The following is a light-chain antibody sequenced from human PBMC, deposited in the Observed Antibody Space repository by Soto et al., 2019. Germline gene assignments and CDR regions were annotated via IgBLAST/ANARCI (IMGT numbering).Light chain of an antibody. J-gene: IGKJ2*01. CDR2: DAS. CDR3: QQYASYPT. V-gene: IGKV1-5*01. CDR1: QSISSW. Sequence: DIRMTQSPYTLSASVGDRVIITCRGSQSISSWLAWYQQKTGQAPKLLIYDASTLESGVPSRCSGRGSGTEFTLTISSLQPVDFQTYKRQQYASYPTFGQGTKL.